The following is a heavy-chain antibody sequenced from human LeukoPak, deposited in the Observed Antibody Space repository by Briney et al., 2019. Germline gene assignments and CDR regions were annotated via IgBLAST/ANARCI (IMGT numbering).Heavy chain of an antibody. J-gene: IGHJ6*02. V-gene: IGHV4-59*01. D-gene: IGHD3-22*01. CDR3: ASTYYYDSSGYYTYYYGMDV. CDR2: IYYSGST. CDR1: GGSISSYY. Sequence: PSETLSLTCTVSGGSISSYYWSWIRQPPGKGLEWIGYIYYSGSTNYNPSLKSRVTISVDTSKNQFSLKLSSVTAADTAVYYCASTYYYDSSGYYTYYYGMDVWGQGTTVTVSS.